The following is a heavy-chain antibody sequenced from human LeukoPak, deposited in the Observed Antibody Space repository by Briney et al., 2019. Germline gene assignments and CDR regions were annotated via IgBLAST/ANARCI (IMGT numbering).Heavy chain of an antibody. CDR2: IIGSGGDT. Sequence: GGSLRLSCAASGFTLSNYAMSWVRQAPGKGLEWVSSIIGSGGDTYYADSVKGRFTISRDNSKNTLYLQMNSLRAEDTAVYYCAKDLRTYGSGIYRLPTVIFDYWGQGTLVTVSS. CDR1: GFTLSNYA. CDR3: AKDLRTYGSGIYRLPTVIFDY. V-gene: IGHV3-23*01. J-gene: IGHJ4*02. D-gene: IGHD3-16*02.